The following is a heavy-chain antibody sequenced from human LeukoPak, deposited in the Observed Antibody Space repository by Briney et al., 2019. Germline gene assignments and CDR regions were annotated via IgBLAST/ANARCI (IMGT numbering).Heavy chain of an antibody. CDR2: IRGSGVGT. J-gene: IGHJ3*02. D-gene: IGHD2-21*01. Sequence: GGSLRLSCAVSGFTFSNYAMTWVRQAPGRGLEWVSSIRGSGVGTDYADSVRGRFTISRDNFKNTLYLQMNSLRAEDTAVYYCAKDTCGGDCSWAFDIWGQGTMVTVSS. V-gene: IGHV3-23*01. CDR3: AKDTCGGDCSWAFDI. CDR1: GFTFSNYA.